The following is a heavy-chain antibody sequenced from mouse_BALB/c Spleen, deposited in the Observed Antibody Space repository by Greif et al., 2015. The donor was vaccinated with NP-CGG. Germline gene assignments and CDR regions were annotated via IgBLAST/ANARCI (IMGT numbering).Heavy chain of an antibody. CDR1: GFTFSDYY. CDR3: ARDTTVVDYYAMDY. CDR2: ISDGGSYT. Sequence: EVKLMESGGGLVKPGGSLKLSCAASGFTFSDYYMYWVRQTPEKRLEWVATISDGGSYTYYPDSVKGRFTISRDNAKNNLYLQMSSLKSEDTAMYYCARDTTVVDYYAMDYWGQGTSVTVSS. V-gene: IGHV5-4*02. J-gene: IGHJ4*01. D-gene: IGHD1-1*01.